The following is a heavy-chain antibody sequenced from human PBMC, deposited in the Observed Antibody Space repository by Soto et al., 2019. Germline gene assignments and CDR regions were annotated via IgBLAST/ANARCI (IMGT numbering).Heavy chain of an antibody. CDR2: IFYSGRSGST. CDR3: AKTELGWLDH. CDR1: CGSINSYY. J-gene: IGHJ5*02. V-gene: IGHV4-59*01. Sequence: SETLSLTCSVSCGSINSYYWSWIRQPPGKGLEWIGYIFYSGRSGSTNYNPSLKSRVTISVDTSKNKFSLKVSSVTAADTAVYYCAKTELGWLDHWGQGTLVTVSS. D-gene: IGHD3-10*01.